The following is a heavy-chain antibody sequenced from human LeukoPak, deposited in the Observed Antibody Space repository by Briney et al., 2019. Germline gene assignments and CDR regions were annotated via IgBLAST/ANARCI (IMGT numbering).Heavy chain of an antibody. V-gene: IGHV3-21*01. J-gene: IGHJ4*02. CDR3: ARDSPYATAGY. Sequence: GGSLRLACAAYGFTFSNLYMNWVSPAAGKVLVWVSPISSSVSYIYYADSVKGRFTISRDNTKNSLYLQMNSLRAEDTAVYYCARDSPYATAGYWGQGTLVTVSS. CDR2: ISSSVSYI. CDR1: GFTFSNLY. D-gene: IGHD2-8*02.